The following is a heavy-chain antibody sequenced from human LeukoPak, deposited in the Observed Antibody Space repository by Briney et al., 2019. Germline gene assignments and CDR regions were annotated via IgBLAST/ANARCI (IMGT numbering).Heavy chain of an antibody. CDR2: ISWNSGSI. Sequence: GRSLRLSCAASGFTFDDYAMHWVRQAPGKGLEWVSGISWNSGSIGYADSVKGRFTISRDNAKKSLYLQMNSLRAEDTALYYCAALMTTAGNRYSKNYYYYGMDVWGQGTTVTVSS. D-gene: IGHD4-11*01. CDR1: GFTFDDYA. CDR3: AALMTTAGNRYSKNYYYYGMDV. V-gene: IGHV3-9*01. J-gene: IGHJ6*02.